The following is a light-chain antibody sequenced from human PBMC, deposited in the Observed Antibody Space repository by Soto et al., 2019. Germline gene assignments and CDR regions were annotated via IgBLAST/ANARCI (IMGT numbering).Light chain of an antibody. Sequence: EIVMTQSPATLSVSPGEGATLSCKASQNVYNNLAWYQQRPGQPPRLLIYDASTRATGISARFSGSGYGTEFTLTISSLQSEDFAVYFWQQCRNWPPTFGGGT. V-gene: IGKV3-15*01. CDR1: QNVYNN. J-gene: IGKJ4*01. CDR2: DAS. CDR3: QQCRNWPPT.